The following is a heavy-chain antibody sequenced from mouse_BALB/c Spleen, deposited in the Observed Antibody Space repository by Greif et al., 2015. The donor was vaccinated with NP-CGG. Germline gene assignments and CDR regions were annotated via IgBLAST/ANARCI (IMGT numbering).Heavy chain of an antibody. CDR3: ARDHYGSSYRYFDV. V-gene: IGHV5-15*02. CDR1: GFTFSDYG. CDR2: ISNLAYSI. Sequence: DVRLVESGGGLVQPGGSRKLSCAASGFTFSDYGMAWVRQAPGKGPEWVAFISNLAYSIYYADTVTGRFTISRENAKNTLYLEMSSLRSEDTAMYYCARDHYGSSYRYFDVWGAGTTVTVSS. J-gene: IGHJ1*01. D-gene: IGHD1-1*01.